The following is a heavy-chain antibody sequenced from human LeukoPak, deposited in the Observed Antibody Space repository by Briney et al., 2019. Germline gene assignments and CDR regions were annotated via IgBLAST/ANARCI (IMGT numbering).Heavy chain of an antibody. D-gene: IGHD3-22*01. Sequence: PGGSLRLSCAASGFVFSTYWMHWVRQAPRKGLVWVSRINIDGSSTSYADSVKGRFTISRDNAKNSLYLQMNSLRAEDTALYYCAKDMYYYDSSGSDFWGQGALVTVSS. CDR1: GFVFSTYW. CDR2: INIDGSST. J-gene: IGHJ4*02. CDR3: AKDMYYYDSSGSDF. V-gene: IGHV3-74*01.